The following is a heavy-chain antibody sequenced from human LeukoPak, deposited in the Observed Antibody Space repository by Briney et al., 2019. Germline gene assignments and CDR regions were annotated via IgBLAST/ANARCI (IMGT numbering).Heavy chain of an antibody. CDR1: GYTFTSHD. CDR2: MNPNSGNT. CDR3: ARDFSSYGNGAVDY. Sequence: ASVKVSCKTSGYTFTSHDINWVRQATGQGLEWMGWMNPNSGNTGYAQKFQGRITMTRDTSISTAYMELSSLRSEDTAMYYCARDFSSYGNGAVDYWGQGTLVTVSS. V-gene: IGHV1-8*01. D-gene: IGHD5-18*01. J-gene: IGHJ4*02.